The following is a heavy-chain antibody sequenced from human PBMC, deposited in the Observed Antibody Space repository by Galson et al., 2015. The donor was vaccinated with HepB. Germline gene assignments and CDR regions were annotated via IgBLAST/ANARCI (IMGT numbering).Heavy chain of an antibody. V-gene: IGHV1-46*01. J-gene: IGHJ6*02. Sequence: SVKVSCKASGYTFTSYYMHWVRQAPGQGLEWMGIINPSGGSTSYAQKFQGRVTMTRDTSTSTVYMELSSLRSEDTAVYYCARNMGPQTGYYYGMDVWGQGTTVTVSS. CDR1: GYTFTSYY. CDR3: ARNMGPQTGYYYGMDV. D-gene: IGHD2/OR15-2a*01. CDR2: INPSGGST.